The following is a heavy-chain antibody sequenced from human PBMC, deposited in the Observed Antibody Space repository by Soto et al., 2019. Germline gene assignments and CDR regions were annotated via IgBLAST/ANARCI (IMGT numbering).Heavy chain of an antibody. V-gene: IGHV3-64*01. D-gene: IGHD3-9*01. Sequence: EVQLVESGGGLVQPGGSLRLSCAASGFTFSSYAMHWVRQAPGKGLEYVSAISSNGGSTYYANSVKGRFTISRDNSKNTLYLQMGSLRAEDMAVYYCARGNDEDSDILTGLDYWGQGTLVTVSS. CDR2: ISSNGGST. CDR3: ARGNDEDSDILTGLDY. CDR1: GFTFSSYA. J-gene: IGHJ4*02.